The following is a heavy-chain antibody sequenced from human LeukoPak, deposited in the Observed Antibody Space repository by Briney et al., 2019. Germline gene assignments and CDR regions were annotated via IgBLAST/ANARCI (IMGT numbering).Heavy chain of an antibody. Sequence: ASVKVSCKTSGYSFTAYYIHWVRRAPGQGLEWMGWINPNSGGTNYAQKFQGSVTMTRDTSITTVYMELSRLTSDDTAIYYCARGLGKNTFDIWGQGTMVTVSS. CDR1: GYSFTAYY. D-gene: IGHD3-16*01. CDR2: INPNSGGT. CDR3: ARGLGKNTFDI. V-gene: IGHV1-2*02. J-gene: IGHJ3*02.